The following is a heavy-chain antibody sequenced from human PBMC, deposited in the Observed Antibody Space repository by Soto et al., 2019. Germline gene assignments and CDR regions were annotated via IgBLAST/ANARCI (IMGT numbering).Heavy chain of an antibody. CDR3: ATLWAQD. Sequence: GSLRLSCAASGFTFSDYYMSWIRQPPGKGLEWIGSIYYSGSTYYNPSLKSRVTISVDTSKNQFSLKLSSVTAADTAVYYCATLWAQDWGQGTLVNVSS. V-gene: IGHV4-38-2*01. D-gene: IGHD3-10*01. J-gene: IGHJ4*02. CDR1: GFTFSDYY. CDR2: IYYSGST.